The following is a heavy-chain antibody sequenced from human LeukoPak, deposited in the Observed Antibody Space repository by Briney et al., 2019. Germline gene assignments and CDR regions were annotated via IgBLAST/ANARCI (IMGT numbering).Heavy chain of an antibody. V-gene: IGHV4-4*07. J-gene: IGHJ5*02. CDR3: ARAGPLAARGFFDP. CDR1: GGSLSSYY. D-gene: IGHD6-6*01. CDR2: TYTSGST. Sequence: PSETLSLTCTLSGGSLSSYYWSWIRQPAGKGLEWIGRTYTSGSTKYNRSLKRRVTMSVDSSKNQFSLKLSSVTAADTGVYYCARAGPLAARGFFDPWGQGTLVTVSS.